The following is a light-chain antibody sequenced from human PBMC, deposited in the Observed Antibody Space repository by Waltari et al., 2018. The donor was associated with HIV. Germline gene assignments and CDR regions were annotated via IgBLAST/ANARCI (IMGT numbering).Light chain of an antibody. CDR3: CSCPRSGIRYV. V-gene: IGLV2-23*02. CDR1: SSNVGSADL. Sequence: QSALTQPASVSGSPGQSITISCTGTSSNVGSADLVSWYQQHPGEAPKLIIYEVTKRHSGVSNRFSGSKSGNTASLTISGLQAEDEADYYCCSCPRSGIRYVFGTGTKVTVL. CDR2: EVT. J-gene: IGLJ1*01.